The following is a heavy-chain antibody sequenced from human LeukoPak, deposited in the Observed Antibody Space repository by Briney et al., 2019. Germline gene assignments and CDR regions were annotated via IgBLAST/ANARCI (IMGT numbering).Heavy chain of an antibody. J-gene: IGHJ4*02. CDR2: INHSGST. D-gene: IGHD7-27*01. V-gene: IGHV4-34*01. CDR1: GGSFSGYY. Sequence: PSETLSLTCAVYGGSFSGYYWSWIRQPPGKGLEWIGEINHSGSTNYNPSLKSRVTISVDTSKNQFSLKLSSVTAADTAVYYCAREDFNWGGPDYWGQGTLVTVSS. CDR3: AREDFNWGGPDY.